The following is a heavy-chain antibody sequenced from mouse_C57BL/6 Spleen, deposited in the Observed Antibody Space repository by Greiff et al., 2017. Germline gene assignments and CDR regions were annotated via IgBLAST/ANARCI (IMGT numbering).Heavy chain of an antibody. D-gene: IGHD1-1*02. CDR2: LYPGDGDT. Sequence: VQLQQSGPELVKPGASVKISCKASGYAFSSSWMNWVKQRPGKGLEWIGRLYPGDGDTNYNGKFKGKATLTADKSSSTAYMQLSSLTSEDSAVYLCARRWEYYFDYWGQGTTLTVSS. CDR1: GYAFSSSW. CDR3: ARRWEYYFDY. V-gene: IGHV1-82*01. J-gene: IGHJ2*01.